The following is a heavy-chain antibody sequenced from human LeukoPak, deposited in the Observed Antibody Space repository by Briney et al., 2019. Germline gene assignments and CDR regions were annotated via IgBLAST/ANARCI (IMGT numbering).Heavy chain of an antibody. D-gene: IGHD3-3*01. V-gene: IGHV1-69*05. CDR2: IIPIFGTA. CDR3: ARSVRYYDFWSGYHTMTTVTDYYFDY. CDR1: GGTFISYA. Sequence: SVKVSCKASGGTFISYAISWVRQAPGQGLEWMGGIIPIFGTANYAQKFQGRVTITTDESTSTAYMELSSLRSEDTAVYYCARSVRYYDFWSGYHTMTTVTDYYFDYWGQGTLVTVSS. J-gene: IGHJ4*02.